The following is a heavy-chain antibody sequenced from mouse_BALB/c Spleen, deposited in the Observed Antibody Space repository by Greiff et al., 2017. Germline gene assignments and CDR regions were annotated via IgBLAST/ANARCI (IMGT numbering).Heavy chain of an antibody. J-gene: IGHJ4*01. V-gene: IGHV14-3*02. CDR2: IDPANGNT. Sequence: EVQGVESGAELVKPGASVKLSCTASGFNIKDTYMHWVKQRPEQGLEWIGRIDPANGNTKYDPKFQGKATITADTSSNTAYLQLSSLTSEYTAVYYCARELVGAMDYWGQGTSVTVSS. CDR3: ARELVGAMDY. CDR1: GFNIKDTY. D-gene: IGHD1-3*01.